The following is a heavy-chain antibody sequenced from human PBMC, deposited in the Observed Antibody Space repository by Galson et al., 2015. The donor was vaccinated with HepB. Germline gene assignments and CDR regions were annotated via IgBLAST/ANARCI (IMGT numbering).Heavy chain of an antibody. J-gene: IGHJ4*01. CDR2: IYPNDFET. V-gene: IGHV5-51*03. D-gene: IGHD2-15*01. CDR3: ARGYCSGKTCSGDFDL. CDR1: GYRFINNW. Sequence: QSGAEVKKPGESLRISRNGSGYRFINNWIGWVRQRPGKGLEWIGIIYPNDFETKYSPSFQGQVSFSVDTSLSTAYLQWSSLKASDTATYYCARGYCSGKTCSGDFDLWGHGTLVTVSS.